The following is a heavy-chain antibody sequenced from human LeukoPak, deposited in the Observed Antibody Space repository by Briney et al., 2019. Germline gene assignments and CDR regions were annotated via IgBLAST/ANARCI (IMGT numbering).Heavy chain of an antibody. CDR1: GYTFTSYG. CDR3: AREADSYGILTRPYYFDY. J-gene: IGHJ4*02. CDR2: ISAYNGNT. D-gene: IGHD3-9*01. V-gene: IGHV1-18*01. Sequence: ASVKVSCKASGYTFTSYGISWVRQAPGQGLEWMGWISAYNGNTNYAQKLQGRVTMTTDTSTSTAYMELRSLRSDDTAVYYCAREADSYGILTRPYYFDYWGQGTLVTVSS.